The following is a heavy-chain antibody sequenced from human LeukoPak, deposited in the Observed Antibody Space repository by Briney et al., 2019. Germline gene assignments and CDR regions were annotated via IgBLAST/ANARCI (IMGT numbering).Heavy chain of an antibody. CDR1: GFTFSSYA. J-gene: IGHJ4*02. V-gene: IGHV3-30*04. CDR3: ARGFYGYNPPFDY. Sequence: PGGSLRLSCAASGFTFSSYAMHWVRQAPGKGLEWVAVISYDGSNKYYADSVKGRFTISRDNSKNTLYLQMNSLRAEDTAVYYCARGFYGYNPPFDYWGQGTLVTVSS. D-gene: IGHD5-24*01. CDR2: ISYDGSNK.